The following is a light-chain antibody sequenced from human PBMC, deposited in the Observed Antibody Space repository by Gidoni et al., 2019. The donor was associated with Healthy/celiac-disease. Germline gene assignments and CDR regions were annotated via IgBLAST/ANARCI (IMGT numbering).Light chain of an antibody. CDR2: AAS. CDR1: QSISSY. Sequence: QMTQSPSSLSASVGDRVTITCRASQSISSYLNWYQQKPGKAPKLLIYAASSLQSGVPSRFSGSGSGTDFTLTISSLQPEDFATYYCQQSYSTPPTFGQGTKLEIK. CDR3: QQSYSTPPT. J-gene: IGKJ2*01. V-gene: IGKV1-39*01.